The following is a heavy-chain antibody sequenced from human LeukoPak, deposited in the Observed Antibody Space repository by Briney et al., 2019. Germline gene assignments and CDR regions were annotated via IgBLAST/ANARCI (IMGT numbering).Heavy chain of an antibody. D-gene: IGHD5-24*01. CDR3: AKDMGIRDGYNKAFDC. V-gene: IGHV3-11*01. CDR2: SSGSGNTI. CDR1: GFTFSDYY. J-gene: IGHJ4*02. Sequence: PRGSLRLSCAASGFTFSDYYMSWIRQAPGKGLEWMSYSSGSGNTIYYADSVKGRFTISRDNAKSSLYLQMNSLRPEDTSFYYCAKDMGIRDGYNKAFDCWGQGTLVTVSS.